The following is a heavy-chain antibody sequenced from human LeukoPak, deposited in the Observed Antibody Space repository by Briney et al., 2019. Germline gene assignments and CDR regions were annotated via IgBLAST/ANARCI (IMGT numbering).Heavy chain of an antibody. CDR2: IYYSGST. V-gene: IGHV4-30-4*01. D-gene: IGHD3-3*01. J-gene: IGHJ5*02. CDR1: GGSISSGDYY. Sequence: SETLSLTCTVSGGSISSGDYYWSWISQPPGKGLEWIGYIYYSGSTYYNPSLKSRVTISVDTSKNQFSLKLSSVTAADTAVYYCASLYDFWSGYSNWFDPWGQGTLVTVSS. CDR3: ASLYDFWSGYSNWFDP.